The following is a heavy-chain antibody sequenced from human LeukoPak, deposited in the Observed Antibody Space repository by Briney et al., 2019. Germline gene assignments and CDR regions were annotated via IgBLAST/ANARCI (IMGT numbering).Heavy chain of an antibody. J-gene: IGHJ5*02. CDR2: IYHSGST. CDR1: GGSISSGGYY. D-gene: IGHD4-17*01. V-gene: IGHV4-30-2*01. Sequence: PSETLSLTCTVSGGSISSGGYYWSWIRQPPGKGLEWIGYIYHSGSTYYNPSLKSRVTISVDRSKNQFSLKLSSVTAADTAVYYCARATVTKYNWFDPWGQGTLVTVSS. CDR3: ARATVTKYNWFDP.